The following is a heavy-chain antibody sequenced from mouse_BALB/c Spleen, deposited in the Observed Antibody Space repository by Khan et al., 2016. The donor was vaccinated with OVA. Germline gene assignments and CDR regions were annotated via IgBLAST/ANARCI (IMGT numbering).Heavy chain of an antibody. V-gene: IGHV3-2*02. CDR1: GYSITSGYG. CDR2: ISYSGST. D-gene: IGHD1-2*01. CDR3: ARTARIKY. Sequence: VQLKQSGPGLVKPSQSLSLTCTVTGYSITSGYGWNWIRQFPGNKLEWMGYISYSGSTNYNPYLQSRISITRDPSKNQFFLQLNSVTTEDTATYYCARTARIKYWGQGTTLTVSS. J-gene: IGHJ2*01.